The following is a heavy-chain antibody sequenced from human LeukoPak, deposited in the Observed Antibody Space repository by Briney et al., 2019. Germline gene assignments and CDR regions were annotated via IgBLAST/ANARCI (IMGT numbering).Heavy chain of an antibody. CDR1: GFTFADYA. CDR3: AKDHGRVVTTSGAFDI. CDR2: ISWNRGSI. D-gene: IGHD2-21*02. Sequence: GGSLRLSCAASGFTFADYAMHWVRQAPGKGLEWVSGISWNRGSIGSADSVKGRFTISRDNAKNSLYLQMNSLRAEDTALYYCAKDHGRVVTTSGAFDIWGQGTVVTVSS. V-gene: IGHV3-9*01. J-gene: IGHJ3*02.